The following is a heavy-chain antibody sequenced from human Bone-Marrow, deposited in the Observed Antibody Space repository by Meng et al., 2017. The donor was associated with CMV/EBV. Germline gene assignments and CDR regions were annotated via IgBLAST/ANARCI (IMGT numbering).Heavy chain of an antibody. Sequence: SETLSLTCTVSGYSISSGYYWGWIRQPPGKGLEWIGSIYHSGSTYYNPSLKSRVTISVDTSKIQFSLKLSSVTAADTAVYYCARVTSRHGWFDPWGQGTLVTVSS. J-gene: IGHJ5*02. CDR1: GYSISSGYY. V-gene: IGHV4-38-2*02. CDR2: IYHSGST. D-gene: IGHD1-1*01. CDR3: ARVTSRHGWFDP.